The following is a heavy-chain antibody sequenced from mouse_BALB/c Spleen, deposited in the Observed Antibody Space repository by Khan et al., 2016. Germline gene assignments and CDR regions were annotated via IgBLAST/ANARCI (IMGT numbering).Heavy chain of an antibody. CDR3: AREDYSNYGDYFDY. Sequence: EVELVESGGGLVKPGGSLKLSCAASGFTFSSYAMSWVRQTPEKRLEWVASISSGGSTYYQDSVKGRFTISRDNARNILNLQMSSLRSEDTAMYYCAREDYSNYGDYFDYWGQGTTLTVSS. V-gene: IGHV5-6-5*01. D-gene: IGHD2-5*01. J-gene: IGHJ2*01. CDR1: GFTFSSYA. CDR2: ISSGGST.